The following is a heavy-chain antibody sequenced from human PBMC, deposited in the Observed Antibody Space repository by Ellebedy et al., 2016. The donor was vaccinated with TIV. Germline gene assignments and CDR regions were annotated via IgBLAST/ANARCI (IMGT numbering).Heavy chain of an antibody. D-gene: IGHD2-2*02. J-gene: IGHJ4*02. CDR1: GFTFSSYA. V-gene: IGHV3-23*01. Sequence: GESLKISCAASGFTFSSYAMSWVRQAPGKGLEWVSAISGSGGSTYYADSVKGRFTISRDNSKNTLYLQMNSLRAEDTAVYYCAKETRRGLGNCSSTSCYTFLDYWGQGTLVTVSS. CDR2: ISGSGGST. CDR3: AKETRRGLGNCSSTSCYTFLDY.